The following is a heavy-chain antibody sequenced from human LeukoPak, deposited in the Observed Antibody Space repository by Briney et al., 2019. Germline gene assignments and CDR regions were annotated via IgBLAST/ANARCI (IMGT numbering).Heavy chain of an antibody. J-gene: IGHJ4*02. Sequence: PSETLSLTCTVSGDSISGYFWSWIRQPAGKGLEWIGRMHADGDSNYNPSLKSRITLSFDTPENQISLTLTSVTAADTAVYFCARAPSGCGGTCAFDSWGQGTLVTVSS. V-gene: IGHV4-4*07. CDR2: MHADGDS. CDR1: GDSISGYF. CDR3: ARAPSGCGGTCAFDS. D-gene: IGHD2-15*01.